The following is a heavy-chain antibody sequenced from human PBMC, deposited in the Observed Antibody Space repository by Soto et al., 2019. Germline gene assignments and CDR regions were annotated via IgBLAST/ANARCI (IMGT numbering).Heavy chain of an antibody. J-gene: IGHJ5*02. V-gene: IGHV1-46*01. D-gene: IGHD6-25*01. CDR2: INPSGGSA. CDR3: ARDFSSYSSGVHGGFDP. Sequence: GASVKVSCKASGYTFTSYYMHWVRQAPGQGLEWMGIINPSGGSASYAQKFQGRVTMTRDTSTSTVYMELSSLRSEDTAAYYCARDFSSYSSGVHGGFDPWGQGTLVTVSS. CDR1: GYTFTSYY.